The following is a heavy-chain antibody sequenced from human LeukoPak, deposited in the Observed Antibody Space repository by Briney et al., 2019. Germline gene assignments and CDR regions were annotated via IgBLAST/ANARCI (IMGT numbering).Heavy chain of an antibody. CDR1: GFSFSDYN. V-gene: IGHV3-21*01. CDR3: ARRYSSSWSGWDY. D-gene: IGHD6-13*01. CDR2: ISSSSSYI. J-gene: IGHJ4*02. Sequence: GGSLRLSCTVSGFSFSDYNMNWVRQAPGKGLEWVSSISSSSSYIYYADSVKGRFTISRDNAKNSLYLQMNSLRAKDTAVYYCARRYSSSWSGWDYWGQGTLVTVSS.